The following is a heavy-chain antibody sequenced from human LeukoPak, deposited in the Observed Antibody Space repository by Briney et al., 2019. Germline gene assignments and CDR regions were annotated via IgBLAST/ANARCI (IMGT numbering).Heavy chain of an antibody. D-gene: IGHD3-16*02. V-gene: IGHV4-34*01. CDR1: GGSFSDYY. J-gene: IGHJ3*02. CDR2: IKRSGST. CDR3: ARRLYQLSRYAFDI. Sequence: SETLSLTCAVYGGSFSDYYWSWIRQPPGKGLEWIGEIKRSGSTNSNPSLKGRVTISVDTSKNQFSLKLSSVTAADTAVYYCARRLYQLSRYAFDIWGQGTMVTVSS.